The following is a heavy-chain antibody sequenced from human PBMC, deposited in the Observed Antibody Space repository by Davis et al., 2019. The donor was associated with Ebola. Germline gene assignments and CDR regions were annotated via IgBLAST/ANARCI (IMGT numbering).Heavy chain of an antibody. CDR3: ARGHCSGGSCYSSDI. Sequence: AASVKVSCKASGYTFTSYYMHWVRQAPGQRLEWMGWINAGNGNTKYSQKFQGRVTITRDTSASTAYMELSSPRSDDTAVYYCARGHCSGGSCYSSDIWGQGTMVTVSS. D-gene: IGHD2-15*01. CDR2: INAGNGNT. CDR1: GYTFTSYY. J-gene: IGHJ3*02. V-gene: IGHV1-3*01.